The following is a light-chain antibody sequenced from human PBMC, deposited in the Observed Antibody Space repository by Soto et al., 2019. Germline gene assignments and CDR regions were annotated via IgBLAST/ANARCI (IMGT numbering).Light chain of an antibody. CDR3: QSYDSTNHGV. V-gene: IGLV6-57*02. CDR1: SGSIASNY. Sequence: NFMLTQPHSVSESPGKTVTISCTGSSGSIASNYVQWYQQRPGSAPTTVIYEDNQRPSGVPDRFSGSIDNSSNSASLTISGLKTEDEADYYCQSYDSTNHGVFGGGTKVTVL. CDR2: EDN. J-gene: IGLJ2*01.